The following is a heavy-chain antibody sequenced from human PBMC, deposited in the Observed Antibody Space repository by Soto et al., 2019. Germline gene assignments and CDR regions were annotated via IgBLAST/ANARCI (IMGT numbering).Heavy chain of an antibody. D-gene: IGHD5-18*01. CDR2: IYYTGST. CDR1: VGSISSSTYY. Sequence: ASETLSLTCTVSVGSISSSTYYWGWIRQPPGKGLEWIGSIYYTGSTYSNPSLKSRVTISVDTSKNQFSLKLSSVTAADTAVYYCARRRDSYGSYYFDSWGQGIQVTVS. J-gene: IGHJ4*02. V-gene: IGHV4-39*01. CDR3: ARRRDSYGSYYFDS.